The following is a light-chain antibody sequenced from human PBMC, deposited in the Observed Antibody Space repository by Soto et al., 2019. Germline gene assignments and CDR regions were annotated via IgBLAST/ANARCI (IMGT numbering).Light chain of an antibody. CDR1: YDISSS. J-gene: IGKJ2*01. V-gene: IGKV1-9*01. CDR2: DSS. CDR3: QQLSHYPYT. Sequence: DIQLTQSPSFLSASVEDRVTISCRASYDISSSLAWYQQEPGKPPKLLIYDSSTLQTGVPSRFIGSGSGRKFTLTISGLQFGDFATYFCQQLSHYPYTFGQGTKVDIK.